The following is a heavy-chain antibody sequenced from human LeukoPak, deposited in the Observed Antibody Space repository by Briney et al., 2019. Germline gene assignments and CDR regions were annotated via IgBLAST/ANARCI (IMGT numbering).Heavy chain of an antibody. CDR1: GFTFGDYA. CDR2: IRSKAYGGTT. D-gene: IGHD3-16*01. CDR3: SPTYYDHVWAFDI. J-gene: IGHJ3*02. Sequence: GGSLRLSCTASGFTFGDYAMSWVRQAPGKGLEWVGFIRSKAYGGTTEYAASVKGRFTISRDDSKSIAYLQMNTLKTEDTAVYYCSPTYYDHVWAFDIWGQGTMVTVSS. V-gene: IGHV3-49*04.